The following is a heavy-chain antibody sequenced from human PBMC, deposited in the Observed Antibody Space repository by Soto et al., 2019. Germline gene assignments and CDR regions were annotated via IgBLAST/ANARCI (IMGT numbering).Heavy chain of an antibody. CDR2: IYYSGST. Sequence: SETLSLTCTVSGGSISSYYWSWIRQPPGKGLEWIGNIYYSGSTNYNPSLKSRVTISVDTSKNQFSLKLSSVTAADTAVYYCARRFAIFGVVIEGMDVWGQGTTVTVSS. D-gene: IGHD3-3*01. V-gene: IGHV4-59*08. CDR1: GGSISSYY. J-gene: IGHJ6*02. CDR3: ARRFAIFGVVIEGMDV.